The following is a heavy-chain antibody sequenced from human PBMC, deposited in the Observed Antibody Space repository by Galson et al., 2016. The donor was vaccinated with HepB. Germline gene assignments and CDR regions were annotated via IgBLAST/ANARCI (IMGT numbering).Heavy chain of an antibody. CDR2: ISGSGGSI. D-gene: IGHD3-10*01. J-gene: IGHJ6*03. Sequence: SLRLSCAASGFTFSNYAMSWVRQAPGKGLGWVSSISGSGGSIYYADSVKGRFTISRENAKNSLYLQMNSLRVEDTAVYYWARDEHYYHYYYYMDVWGKGTTVTVSS. CDR3: ARDEHYYHYYYYMDV. V-gene: IGHV3-23*01. CDR1: GFTFSNYA.